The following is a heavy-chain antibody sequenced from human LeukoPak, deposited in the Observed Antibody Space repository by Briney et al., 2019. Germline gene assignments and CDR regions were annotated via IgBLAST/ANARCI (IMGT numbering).Heavy chain of an antibody. D-gene: IGHD1-26*01. CDR2: IYTGDSDT. CDR3: ARRSQSGIYVEY. Sequence: GASLQISCKGSGYSFTSYWIGWVRQRPGKGLEWMGIIYTGDSDTRYSPSFQGQVTISADKSISTAYVQWSSLEASDTAMYYCARRSQSGIYVEYWGQGTLVTVSS. CDR1: GYSFTSYW. J-gene: IGHJ4*02. V-gene: IGHV5-51*01.